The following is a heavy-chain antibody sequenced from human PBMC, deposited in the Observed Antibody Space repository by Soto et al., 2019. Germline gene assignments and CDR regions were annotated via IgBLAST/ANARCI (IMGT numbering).Heavy chain of an antibody. V-gene: IGHV1-69*01. D-gene: IGHD2-15*01. Sequence: QVQLVQSGAEVRKPGSSVKVSCRASGDTFKNYAISWVRQAPGHGLEWMGGIIPIFGKTDYAQTFQGRVTINGDESTYTAHMELRGLRSDDTALYYCATSGYNYGPFDYWGRGLLVTVSS. CDR3: ATSGYNYGPFDY. CDR1: GDTFKNYA. CDR2: IIPIFGKT. J-gene: IGHJ4*01.